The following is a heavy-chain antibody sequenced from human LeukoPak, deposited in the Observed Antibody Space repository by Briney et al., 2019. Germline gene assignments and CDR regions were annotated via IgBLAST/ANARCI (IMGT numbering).Heavy chain of an antibody. CDR2: IYHSGST. D-gene: IGHD3-22*01. Sequence: PSGTLSLTCAVSGGSISSGGYSWSWIRQPPGKGLEWIGYIYHSGSTYYNPSLKSRVTISVDRSKNQFSLKLSSVTAADTAVYYCARELTPSGYYYFDYWGQGTLVTVSS. CDR1: GGSISSGGYS. J-gene: IGHJ4*02. V-gene: IGHV4-30-2*01. CDR3: ARELTPSGYYYFDY.